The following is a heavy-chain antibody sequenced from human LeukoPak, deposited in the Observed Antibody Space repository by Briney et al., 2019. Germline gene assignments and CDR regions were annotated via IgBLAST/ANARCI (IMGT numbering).Heavy chain of an antibody. D-gene: IGHD3-10*01. CDR1: GFTFSSYS. CDR3: AREVYYGSGRRFDL. J-gene: IGHJ4*02. CDR2: ISLSSGAI. V-gene: IGHV3-48*01. Sequence: GGSLRLSCATSGFTFSSYSMTWVRQAPGKGLEWVSYISLSSGAIYYVDSVKGRFTISRDNAKNSLYLQMNSLRAEDTAVYYCAREVYYGSGRRFDLWGQGTLVTVSS.